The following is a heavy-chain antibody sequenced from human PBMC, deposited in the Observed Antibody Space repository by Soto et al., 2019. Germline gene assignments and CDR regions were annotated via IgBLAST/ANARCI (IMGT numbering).Heavy chain of an antibody. D-gene: IGHD2-15*01. CDR1: GGTFSSYA. CDR3: AREVHCSGGSCHGAYYYYGIDV. CDR2: IIPIFGTA. J-gene: IGHJ6*02. V-gene: IGHV1-69*12. Sequence: QVQLVQSGAEVKKPGSSVKVSCKASGGTFSSYAISWVRQAPGQGLEWMGGIIPIFGTANYAQKFQGRVTTTADEATSTAYRELSSRRSEATAVYYCAREVHCSGGSCHGAYYYYGIDVWGQGTTGTGSS.